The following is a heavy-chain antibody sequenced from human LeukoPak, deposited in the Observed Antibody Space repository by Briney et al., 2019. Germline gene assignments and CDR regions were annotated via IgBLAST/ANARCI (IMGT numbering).Heavy chain of an antibody. V-gene: IGHV1-69*05. CDR2: IIPNFGTA. CDR1: GGTFISYA. CDR3: ARAKYYYGSGSYPNYYYYYMDV. Sequence: ASVKVSCKASGGTFISYAISWVRQAPGQGLEWMGGIIPNFGTANYAQKFQGRVTITTDESTSTAYMELSSLRSEDTAVYYCARAKYYYGSGSYPNYYYYYMDVWGKGTTVTVSS. J-gene: IGHJ6*03. D-gene: IGHD3-10*01.